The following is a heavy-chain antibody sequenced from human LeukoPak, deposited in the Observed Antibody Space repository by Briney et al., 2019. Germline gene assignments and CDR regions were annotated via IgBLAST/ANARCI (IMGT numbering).Heavy chain of an antibody. CDR3: AKDRVTIFGVVSYYFDY. Sequence: GGSLRLSCAASGFTFSSYGMHWVRQAPGKGLEWVAFIRYDGSNKYYADSVKGRFTISRDNSKNTLYLQMNSLRAEDTAVYYCAKDRVTIFGVVSYYFDYWGQGTLVTVSS. D-gene: IGHD3-3*01. CDR1: GFTFSSYG. V-gene: IGHV3-30*02. CDR2: IRYDGSNK. J-gene: IGHJ4*02.